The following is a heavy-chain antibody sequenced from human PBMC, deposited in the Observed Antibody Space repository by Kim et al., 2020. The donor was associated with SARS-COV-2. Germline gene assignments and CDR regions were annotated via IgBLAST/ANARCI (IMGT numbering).Heavy chain of an antibody. CDR3: ARVSREWEALYYYYGMDV. D-gene: IGHD1-26*01. CDR1: GFTVSSNY. V-gene: IGHV3-53*04. J-gene: IGHJ6*02. CDR2: IYSGGST. Sequence: GGSLRLSCAASGFTVSSNYMSWVRQAPGKGLEWVSVIYSGGSTYYADSVKGRFTISRHNSKNTLYLQMNSLRAEDTAVYYCARVSREWEALYYYYGMDVWGQGTTGTVSS.